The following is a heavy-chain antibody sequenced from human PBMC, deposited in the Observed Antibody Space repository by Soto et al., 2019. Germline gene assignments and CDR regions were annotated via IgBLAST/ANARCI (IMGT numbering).Heavy chain of an antibody. Sequence: ASVKVSCKASGYIFINYYIHWVRQAPGQGLEWIGIINPNGGSTNYAQKFRGRVTMARDTSTSTVYMDLSRLRSDDTAVYYCARSPWGYCSSTSCRSNWFDPWGQGTLVTVSS. CDR1: GYIFINYY. D-gene: IGHD2-2*01. J-gene: IGHJ5*02. CDR2: INPNGGST. CDR3: ARSPWGYCSSTSCRSNWFDP. V-gene: IGHV1-46*01.